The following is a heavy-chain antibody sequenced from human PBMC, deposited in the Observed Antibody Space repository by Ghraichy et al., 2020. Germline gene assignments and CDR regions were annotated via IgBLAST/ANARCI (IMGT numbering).Heavy chain of an antibody. CDR3: AKVPYCNSTSCYGRSWFDP. V-gene: IGHV3-23*01. D-gene: IGHD2-2*01. CDR1: GFTFASYV. CDR2: ISGSGTNT. Sequence: GGSLRLSCTASGFTFASYVMSWVRQAPGKGLEWVSAISGSGTNTYYADSVKGRFTISRDNSKNTLYLQMNSLRAEDTAAYYCAKVPYCNSTSCYGRSWFDPWGQGTLVTVSS. J-gene: IGHJ5*02.